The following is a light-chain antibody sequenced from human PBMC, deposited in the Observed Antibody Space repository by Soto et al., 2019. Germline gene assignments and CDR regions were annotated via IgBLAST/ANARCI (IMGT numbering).Light chain of an antibody. J-gene: IGKJ1*01. CDR2: GAS. V-gene: IGKV3-20*01. CDR3: QQYGSPPQT. CDR1: QSVSSY. Sequence: EIGFTQSPATVSLSPGERATLSCRASQSVSSYLAWYQQKPGQAPRLLIYGASSRATGIPDRISGSGSGTDFTLTISRLEPEDFAVYYCQQYGSPPQTFGQGTKVDIK.